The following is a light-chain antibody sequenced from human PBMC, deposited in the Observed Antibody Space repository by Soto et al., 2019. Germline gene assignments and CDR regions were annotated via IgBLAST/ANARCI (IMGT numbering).Light chain of an antibody. CDR3: QQLTGYPFT. Sequence: DIQLTQSPSFLSASVGDRVTITCRASQGISSFLAWYQQKPGKAPKLLIYAASTLQSGVPSRFSGSRSGTEFTLTISSMQPEDFATYYCQQLTGYPFTFGPGTKVDIK. CDR2: AAS. CDR1: QGISSF. V-gene: IGKV1-9*01. J-gene: IGKJ3*01.